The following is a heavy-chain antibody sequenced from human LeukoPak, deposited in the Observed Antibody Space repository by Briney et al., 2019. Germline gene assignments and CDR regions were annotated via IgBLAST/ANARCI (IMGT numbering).Heavy chain of an antibody. D-gene: IGHD6-6*01. V-gene: IGHV3-20*04. J-gene: IGHJ6*03. CDR2: INWNGGST. Sequence: GGSLRLSCAASGFTFDDYGMSWVRQAPGKGLEWVSGINWNGGSTVYADSVKGRFTISRDNAKNSLYLQMNSLRAEDTALYYCARVFGIPARHSHYYYYYYMDVWGKGTTVTVSS. CDR3: ARVFGIPARHSHYYYYYYMDV. CDR1: GFTFDDYG.